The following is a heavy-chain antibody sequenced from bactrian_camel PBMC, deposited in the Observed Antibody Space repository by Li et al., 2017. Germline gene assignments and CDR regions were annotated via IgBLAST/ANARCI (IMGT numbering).Heavy chain of an antibody. J-gene: IGHJ4*01. CDR1: GSTSSRST. CDR2: LYTDSNSA. D-gene: IGHD2*01. V-gene: IGHV3S54*01. Sequence: VQLVESGGGLVQPGGSLRLSCAGSGSTSSRSTFWMGWFRQAPQKDREGVAALYTDSNSALYADSVKGRFTISRDNAKNTVYLQMNNLVLEDTATYFCAAAPVGWYLGLQEAEYGYWGQGTQVTVS. CDR3: AAAPVGWYLGLQEAEYGY.